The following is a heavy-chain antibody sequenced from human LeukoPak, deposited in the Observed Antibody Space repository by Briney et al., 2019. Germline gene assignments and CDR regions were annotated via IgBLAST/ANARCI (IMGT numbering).Heavy chain of an antibody. Sequence: SETLSLTCTVSGYSISSGNYWGWIRQPPGKGLEWIGSIYHSGSTYYNPSLKSRVTISVDTSKNQFSLKLSSVTAADTAVYYCARGFRGWARNFDYWGQGTLVTVSS. CDR1: GYSISSGNY. CDR2: IYHSGST. D-gene: IGHD6-19*01. J-gene: IGHJ4*02. CDR3: ARGFRGWARNFDY. V-gene: IGHV4-38-2*02.